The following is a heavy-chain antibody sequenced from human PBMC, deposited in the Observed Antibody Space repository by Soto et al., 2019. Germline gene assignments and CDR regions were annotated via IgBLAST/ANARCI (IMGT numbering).Heavy chain of an antibody. Sequence: ASVKVSCKVSGYTLTELSMHWVRQAPGKGLEWMGGFDPEDGETIYAQKFQGRVTMTEDKSTDTAYMELSSLRSEDTAVYYCARDNSPLNWFDPWGQGTLVTVSS. V-gene: IGHV1-24*01. CDR1: GYTLTELS. J-gene: IGHJ5*02. CDR2: FDPEDGET. CDR3: ARDNSPLNWFDP.